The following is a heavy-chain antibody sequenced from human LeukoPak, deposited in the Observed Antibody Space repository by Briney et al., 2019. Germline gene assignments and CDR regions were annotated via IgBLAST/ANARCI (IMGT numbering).Heavy chain of an antibody. Sequence: SETLSLTCTVSGGSISSYYWSWIRQPPGKGLEWIGYIYYSGSTNYNPSLKSRVTISVDTSKNQFSLKLSPVTAADTAVYYCARSESSSGWYYFDYWGQGTLVTVSS. D-gene: IGHD6-19*01. V-gene: IGHV4-59*01. CDR1: GGSISSYY. CDR2: IYYSGST. CDR3: ARSESSSGWYYFDY. J-gene: IGHJ4*02.